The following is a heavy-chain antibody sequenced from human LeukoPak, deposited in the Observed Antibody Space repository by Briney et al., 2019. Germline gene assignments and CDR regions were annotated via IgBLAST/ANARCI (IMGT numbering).Heavy chain of an antibody. CDR3: ASGDVVVVPAPVGFDP. CDR1: GFTFSSYA. CDR2: ISYDGSNK. D-gene: IGHD2-2*01. Sequence: PGGSLRLSCAASGFTFSSYAMHWVRQAPGKGLEWVAVISYDGSNKYYADSVKGRFTISRDNSKNTLYLQMNSLRAEDTAVYYCASGDVVVVPAPVGFDPWGQGTLVTVSS. V-gene: IGHV3-30-3*01. J-gene: IGHJ5*02.